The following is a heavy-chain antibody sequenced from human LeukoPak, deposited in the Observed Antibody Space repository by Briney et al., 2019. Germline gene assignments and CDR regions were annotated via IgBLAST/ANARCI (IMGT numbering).Heavy chain of an antibody. D-gene: IGHD3-3*01. J-gene: IGHJ5*02. CDR2: ISAYNGNT. CDR3: AREYDFWSGGGSGFDP. Sequence: ASVKVSCKASGYTFTSYGISWVRQAPGQGLEWMGWISAYNGNTNYAQKLQGRVTVTTDTSTSTAYMELRSLRSDDTAVYYCAREYDFWSGGGSGFDPWGQGTLVTVSS. V-gene: IGHV1-18*01. CDR1: GYTFTSYG.